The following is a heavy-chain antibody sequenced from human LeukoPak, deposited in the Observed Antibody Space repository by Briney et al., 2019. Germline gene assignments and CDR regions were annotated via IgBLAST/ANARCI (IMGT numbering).Heavy chain of an antibody. CDR1: GFTFSSYW. V-gene: IGHV3-7*01. Sequence: GGSLRLSCAASGFTFSSYWMSWVRQAPGKGLEWVANIKQDGSEKYYVDPVKGRFTISRVNAKNSLYLQMNRLRAEDTAVYYCARDRVAYWLRLGELSLSADLGYWGQGTLVTVSS. D-gene: IGHD3-16*02. CDR2: IKQDGSEK. CDR3: ARDRVAYWLRLGELSLSADLGY. J-gene: IGHJ4*02.